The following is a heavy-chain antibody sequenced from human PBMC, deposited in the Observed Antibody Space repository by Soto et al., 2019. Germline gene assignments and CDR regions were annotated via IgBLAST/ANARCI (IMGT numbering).Heavy chain of an antibody. Sequence: QLQLQESGPGLVKPSETLSLTCTVSGGSISSSSYYWGWIRQPPGKGLEWIGSIYYSGSTYYNPSLKSRVTISVDTSKNQFSLKLSSVTDADTAVYYCAREREEYYGDPPHYFDYWGQGTLVTVSS. CDR1: GGSISSSSYY. D-gene: IGHD4-17*01. CDR3: AREREEYYGDPPHYFDY. J-gene: IGHJ4*02. CDR2: IYYSGST. V-gene: IGHV4-39*02.